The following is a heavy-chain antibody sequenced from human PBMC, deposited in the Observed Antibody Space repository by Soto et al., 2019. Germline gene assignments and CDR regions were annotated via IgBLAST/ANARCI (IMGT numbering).Heavy chain of an antibody. Sequence: QVQLQESGPGLVKPSETLSLTCTVSGGFISSYYWSWIRQPPGKGLEWIGYIYYSGSTNYNPSLKSRVTISVDTSKNQFSLKLSSVTAADTAVYYCARVWGGAFDIWGQGTMATVSS. D-gene: IGHD3-10*01. J-gene: IGHJ3*02. CDR2: IYYSGST. CDR3: ARVWGGAFDI. CDR1: GGFISSYY. V-gene: IGHV4-59*01.